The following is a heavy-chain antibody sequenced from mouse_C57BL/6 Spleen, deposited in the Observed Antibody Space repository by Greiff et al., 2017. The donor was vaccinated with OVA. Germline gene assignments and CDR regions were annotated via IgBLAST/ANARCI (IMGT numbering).Heavy chain of an antibody. D-gene: IGHD2-4*01. CDR3: TRIYYDYDAWYFDV. CDR1: GFTFSDAW. J-gene: IGHJ1*03. V-gene: IGHV6-6*01. Sequence: EVQLVESGGGLVQPGGSMKLSCAASGFTFSDAWMDWVRQSPEKGLEWVAEIRNKANNHATYYAESVKGRFTISRDDSKSSVYLQMNSLRAEDTGIYYCTRIYYDYDAWYFDVWGTGTTVTVSS. CDR2: IRNKANNHAT.